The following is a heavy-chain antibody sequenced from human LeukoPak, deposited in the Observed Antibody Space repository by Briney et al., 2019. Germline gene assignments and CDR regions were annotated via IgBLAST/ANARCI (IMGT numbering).Heavy chain of an antibody. CDR1: SGSHSSHY. Sequence: SETLSLTCTVSSGSHSSHYSSWIPHSPGKGLEWIVQITQRGSPAQNTSLSGRRTISGGSSKNQFSLELASVTAADTAVYYCARARRPSVERQYTGGWYYFDYWGQGTLGTVSS. CDR2: ITQRGSP. D-gene: IGHD6-19*01. J-gene: IGHJ4*02. CDR3: ARARRPSVERQYTGGWYYFDY. V-gene: IGHV4-34*01.